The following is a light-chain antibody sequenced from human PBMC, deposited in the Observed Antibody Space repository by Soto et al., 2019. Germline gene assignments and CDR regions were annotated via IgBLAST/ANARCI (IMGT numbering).Light chain of an antibody. CDR1: QSVGSTY. J-gene: IGKJ2*01. V-gene: IGKV3-20*01. Sequence: ETVLTQSPGTLSLSPGERATRSCRASQSVGSTYLAWYQQKPGQAPRLLIYDTFSRATGIPDRFSGSGSGTDFTLTISRLVPEDFAVYHCQQYGNPPWTFGQGTKLEIK. CDR3: QQYGNPPWT. CDR2: DTF.